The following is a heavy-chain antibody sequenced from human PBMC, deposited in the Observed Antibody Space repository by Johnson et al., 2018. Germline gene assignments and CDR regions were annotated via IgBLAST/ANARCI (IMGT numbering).Heavy chain of an antibody. D-gene: IGHD1-26*01. V-gene: IGHV3-30-3*01. J-gene: IGHJ1*01. Sequence: QVQLVQSGGGVVQPGRSLRLSCAASGFTFSSYAMHWVRQAPGKGLEWVAVISYDGSNKYYADSVKGRFTISRDNSKNTRYLQMNSLRAEDTAVYYCARDHSGSYYEYFQHWGQGTLVTVSS. CDR1: GFTFSSYA. CDR2: ISYDGSNK. CDR3: ARDHSGSYYEYFQH.